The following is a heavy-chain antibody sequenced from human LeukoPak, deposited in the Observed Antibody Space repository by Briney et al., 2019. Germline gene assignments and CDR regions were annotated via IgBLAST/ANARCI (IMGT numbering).Heavy chain of an antibody. CDR2: ISSSSSYI. CDR1: GFTFSSYS. D-gene: IGHD5-12*01. Sequence: GGSLRLSCAASGFTFSSYSMNWVRQAPGKGLEWVSSISSSSSYIYYADSVKGRFTISRDNSKNTLYLQMNSLRAEDTAVYYCASTGYSGYDPPLDYWGQGTLVTVSS. CDR3: ASTGYSGYDPPLDY. V-gene: IGHV3-21*01. J-gene: IGHJ4*02.